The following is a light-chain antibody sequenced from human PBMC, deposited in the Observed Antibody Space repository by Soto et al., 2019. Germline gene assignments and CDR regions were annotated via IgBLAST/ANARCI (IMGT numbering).Light chain of an antibody. CDR2: GAS. V-gene: IGKV3-20*01. CDR3: QQYGSSPPYA. CDR1: QSVSSSY. Sequence: EIVLTQSPGTLSLSPGERATLSCRASQSVSSSYLAWYRQKPGQAPRLLIYGASSRATGITDRFSGSGSGTDFTLTISRLEPEDFAVYYCQQYGSSPPYAFGQGTKLEIK. J-gene: IGKJ2*01.